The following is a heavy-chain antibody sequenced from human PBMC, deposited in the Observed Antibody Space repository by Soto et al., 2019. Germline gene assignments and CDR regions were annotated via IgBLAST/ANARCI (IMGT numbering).Heavy chain of an antibody. CDR2: ISGGGGST. D-gene: IGHD3-3*01. CDR3: AKSLNEPYDPWDV. V-gene: IGHV3-23*01. CDR1: GFTFSSYA. Sequence: GGSLRLSCAASGFTFSSYAMSWVRQAPETGLEWVSAISGGGGSTYYADSVKGRFTVSRDNSKNTLYLQMNSLRAEDTAVYYCAKSLNEPYDPWDVWGQGTTVTVSS. J-gene: IGHJ6*02.